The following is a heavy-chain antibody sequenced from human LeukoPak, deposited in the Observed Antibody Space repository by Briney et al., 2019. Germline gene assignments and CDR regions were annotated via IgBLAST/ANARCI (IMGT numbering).Heavy chain of an antibody. V-gene: IGHV4-59*01. Sequence: SETLSLTCTVSGGSISSYYWSWIRQPPRKGLECIGYIYYSGSTNYNPSLKSRVTISVDTSKNQFSLKLSSVTAADTAVYYCARFPYSSGADYWGQGTLVTVSS. D-gene: IGHD6-19*01. CDR2: IYYSGST. J-gene: IGHJ4*02. CDR3: ARFPYSSGADY. CDR1: GGSISSYY.